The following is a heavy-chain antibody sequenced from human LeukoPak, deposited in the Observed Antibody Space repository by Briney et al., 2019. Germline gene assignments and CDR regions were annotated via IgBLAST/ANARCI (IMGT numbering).Heavy chain of an antibody. D-gene: IGHD3-9*01. J-gene: IGHJ4*02. CDR1: GYTFTSYY. CDR3: ARDKILRYFDWLLFDY. Sequence: ASVKVSCKASGYTFTSYYMHWVRQAPGQGLEWMGIINPSGGSTSYAQKFQGRVTMTTDTSTSTAYMELRSLRSDDTAVYYCARDKILRYFDWLLFDYWGQGTLVTVSS. V-gene: IGHV1-46*01. CDR2: INPSGGST.